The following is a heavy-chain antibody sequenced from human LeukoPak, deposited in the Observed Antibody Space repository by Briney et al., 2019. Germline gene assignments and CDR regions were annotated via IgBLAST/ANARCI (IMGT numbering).Heavy chain of an antibody. V-gene: IGHV4-4*02. D-gene: IGHD2-15*01. CDR2: IYHSGST. J-gene: IGHJ4*02. Sequence: PSETLSLTCAVSGGSISSSNWWSWVRQPPGKGLEWIGEIYHSGSTNYNPSLKSRVTISVDKSKNQSSLKLSSVTAAGTAVYYCASKGEYCSGGSCYWAFDYWGQGTLVTVSS. CDR3: ASKGEYCSGGSCYWAFDY. CDR1: GGSISSSNW.